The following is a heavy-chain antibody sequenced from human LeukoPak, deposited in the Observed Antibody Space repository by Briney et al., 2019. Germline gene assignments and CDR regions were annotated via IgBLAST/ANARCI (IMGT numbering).Heavy chain of an antibody. D-gene: IGHD2-15*01. CDR1: GASTSSYY. CDR2: IYYSGST. J-gene: IGHJ4*02. V-gene: IGHV4-59*08. Sequence: SETLSLTCIASGASTSSYYWSWFRQPPGKGLEWIGFIYYSGSTNYNPSLKSRVTIPVDTSKNQFSLKLSSVTAADTAVYYCARHESRGSSPLRYWGQGTLVTVSS. CDR3: ARHESRGSSPLRY.